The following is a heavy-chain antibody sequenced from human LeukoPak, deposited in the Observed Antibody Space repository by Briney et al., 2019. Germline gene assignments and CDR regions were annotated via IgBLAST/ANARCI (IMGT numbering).Heavy chain of an antibody. V-gene: IGHV3-7*05. CDR2: INQDASEK. Sequence: GGSLRLSCAASGFTFSSYWMSWVRQAPGKGLERVANINQDASEKYRVVSVKGRFTIYRDNDKNSLYLQMNSLRAEDTAVYYCTRVRVSSYYGMDIWGQGTTVTVSS. CDR3: TRVRVSSYYGMDI. D-gene: IGHD2/OR15-2a*01. J-gene: IGHJ6*02. CDR1: GFTFSSYW.